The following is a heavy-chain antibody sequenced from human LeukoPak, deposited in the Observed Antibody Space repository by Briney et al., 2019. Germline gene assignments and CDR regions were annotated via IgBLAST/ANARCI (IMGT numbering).Heavy chain of an antibody. J-gene: IGHJ4*02. D-gene: IGHD5-12*01. CDR2: ISGSGGST. CDR3: AKTQRGYSGYDAVDY. Sequence: GGSLTLSCAASGFTFSSFAMSWVRQAPGKGLEWVSAISGSGGSTYYADSVTGRFTISRDNSKNTLYLQMISLRAEDTAVYYCAKTQRGYSGYDAVDYWGQGTLVTVSS. V-gene: IGHV3-23*01. CDR1: GFTFSSFA.